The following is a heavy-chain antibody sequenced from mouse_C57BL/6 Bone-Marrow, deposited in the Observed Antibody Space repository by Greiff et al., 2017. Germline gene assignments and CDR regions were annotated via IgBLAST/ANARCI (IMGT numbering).Heavy chain of an antibody. CDR3: ANCYYDYDEYFDV. D-gene: IGHD2-4*01. J-gene: IGHJ1*03. CDR1: GYTFTSSW. Sequence: QVQLKQPGAELVMPGASVKLSCKASGYTFTSSWMHWVKQRPGQGLEWIGEIDPSVSYTNYNQKFKGKSTLTVDKSSSTSYIQLSRLTSEDSAVYYCANCYYDYDEYFDVWGTGTTGTVSS. CDR2: IDPSVSYT. V-gene: IGHV1-69*01.